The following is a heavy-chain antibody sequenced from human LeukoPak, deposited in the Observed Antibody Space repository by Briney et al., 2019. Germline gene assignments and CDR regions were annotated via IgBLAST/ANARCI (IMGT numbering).Heavy chain of an antibody. CDR3: ARVEGVSSVATDPFDY. CDR1: GGSFSGYY. V-gene: IGHV4-34*01. Sequence: SETLSLTCAVYGGSFSGYYWSWIRQPPGKGLEWTGEINHSGSTNYNPSLKSRVTISVDTSKNQFSLKLSSVTAADTAVYYCARVEGVSSVATDPFDYWGQGTPATVSS. CDR2: INHSGST. D-gene: IGHD5-12*01. J-gene: IGHJ4*02.